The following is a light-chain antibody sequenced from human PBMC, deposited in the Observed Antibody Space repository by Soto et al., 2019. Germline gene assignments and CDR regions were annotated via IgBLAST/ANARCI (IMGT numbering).Light chain of an antibody. V-gene: IGLV2-14*01. CDR1: SDDVGGYNY. J-gene: IGLJ2*01. CDR2: EVN. CDR3: SSYRSDKPLGL. Sequence: QSVLTQPASVSGSPGQSITISCTGTSDDVGGYNYVSWYQQHPGKAQKLMIFEVNNRPSGVSNGFSGSRSGNTASLTISGRQAEDESVYYCSSYRSDKPLGLFGGGPNLTV.